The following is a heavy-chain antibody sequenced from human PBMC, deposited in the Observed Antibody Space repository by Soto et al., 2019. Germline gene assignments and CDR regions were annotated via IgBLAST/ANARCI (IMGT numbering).Heavy chain of an antibody. CDR2: ISGSGGST. D-gene: IGHD6-6*01. V-gene: IGHV3-23*01. CDR1: GFTFSSYA. Sequence: GGSLRLSCAASGFTFSSYAMSWVGRAPGKGLEWVSAISGSGGSTYYADSVKGRFTISRDNSKNTLYLQMNSLRAEDTAVYYCAKDRSSVAGYFDYWGQGTLVTVSS. CDR3: AKDRSSVAGYFDY. J-gene: IGHJ4*02.